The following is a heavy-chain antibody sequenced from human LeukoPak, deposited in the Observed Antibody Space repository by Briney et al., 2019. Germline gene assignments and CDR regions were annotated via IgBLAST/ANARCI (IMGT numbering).Heavy chain of an antibody. Sequence: SETLSLTCTVSGGSISSSSYYWGWIRQPPGKGLEWIGSIYYSGSTYYDPSLKSRVTVSIEKSKNLFSLKLNSVTAADTAVYYCAKVVDIAMVGLVCDSWGQGTLVTVSS. J-gene: IGHJ5*01. CDR3: AKVVDIAMVGLVCDS. CDR2: IYYSGST. D-gene: IGHD3-10*02. V-gene: IGHV4-39*07. CDR1: GGSISSSSYY.